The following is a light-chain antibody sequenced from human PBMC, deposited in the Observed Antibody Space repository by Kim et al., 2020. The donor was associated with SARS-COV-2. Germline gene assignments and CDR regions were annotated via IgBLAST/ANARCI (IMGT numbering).Light chain of an antibody. CDR1: KIGNKN. J-gene: IGLJ2*01. Sequence: SYELTQPLSVSVAVGQTARITCGGNKIGNKNVHWYQQKPGQAPVMVIYRDRNRPSGIPERFSGSNSGNTATLTISGAQAGDEADYYCQVWDSNTVVFGGGTSLTVL. CDR3: QVWDSNTVV. CDR2: RDR. V-gene: IGLV3-9*01.